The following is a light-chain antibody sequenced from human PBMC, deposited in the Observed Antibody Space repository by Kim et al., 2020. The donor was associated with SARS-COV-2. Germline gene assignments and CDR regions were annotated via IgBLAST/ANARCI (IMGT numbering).Light chain of an antibody. J-gene: IGLJ1*01. V-gene: IGLV1-44*01. Sequence: QSVLTQPPSVSGTPGQRVTISCSGSSSNIGLYTVTWYQQLPGAAPKLLIYLNNQRASGDPDRFSASKSGTSASLAISGLQSDDEADYYCAAWDDSLNAYVFGTGTKVTVL. CDR3: AAWDDSLNAYV. CDR2: LNN. CDR1: SSNIGLYT.